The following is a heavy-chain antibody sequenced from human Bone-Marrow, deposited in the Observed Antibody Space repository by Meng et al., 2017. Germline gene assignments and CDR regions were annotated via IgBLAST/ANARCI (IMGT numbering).Heavy chain of an antibody. V-gene: IGHV4-59*01. CDR3: ARGRSSGWYLEGDFDY. CDR1: GGSISSYY. J-gene: IGHJ4*02. Sequence: SETLSLTCTVSGGSISSYYWSWIRQPPGKGLEWIGYIYYSGSTNYNPSLKSRVTISVDTSKNQFSLKLSSVTAADTAVYYCARGRSSGWYLEGDFDYWGQGTLVTVSS. D-gene: IGHD6-19*01. CDR2: IYYSGST.